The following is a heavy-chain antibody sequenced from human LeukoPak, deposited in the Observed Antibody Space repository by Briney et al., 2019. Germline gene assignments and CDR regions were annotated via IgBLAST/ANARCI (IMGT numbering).Heavy chain of an antibody. D-gene: IGHD3-22*01. V-gene: IGHV1-2*04. CDR3: ARVGDSSGYPFDY. Sequence: ASVTVSCKASGYTFTGYYMHWVRQAPGQGLEWMGWINPNSGGTNYAQKFQGWVTVTRDTSISTAYMELSRLRSDDTAVYYCARVGDSSGYPFDYWGQGTLVTVSS. CDR1: GYTFTGYY. J-gene: IGHJ4*02. CDR2: INPNSGGT.